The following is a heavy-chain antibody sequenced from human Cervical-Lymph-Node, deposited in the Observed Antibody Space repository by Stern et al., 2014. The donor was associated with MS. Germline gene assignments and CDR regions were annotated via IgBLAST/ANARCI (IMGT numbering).Heavy chain of an antibody. D-gene: IGHD3-22*01. V-gene: IGHV4-61*01. CDR3: ARDSSGIYLHFDY. CDR1: CGSLSQGSYY. J-gene: IGHJ4*02. Sequence: QLQEAGPGTVEPSETLSPTRPVSCGSLSQGSYYLSWIRPAPRKGPAWDGYIYYSGSTNYNPSLKSRVTISVDTSKNQFSLKLSSVTAADTAVYYCARDSSGIYLHFDYWGQGTLVTVSS. CDR2: IYYSGST.